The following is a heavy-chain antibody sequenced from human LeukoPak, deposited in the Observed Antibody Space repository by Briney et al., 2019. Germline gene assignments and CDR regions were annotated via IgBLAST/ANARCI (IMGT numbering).Heavy chain of an antibody. CDR1: GGTFSSYA. V-gene: IGHV1-69*01. D-gene: IGHD2-2*02. CDR2: IIPIFGTA. J-gene: IGHJ5*02. CDR3: ARGRYCSSTSCYTGVRVWFDP. Sequence: ASVKVSCKASGGTFSSYAISWVRQAPGQGLEWMGGIIPIFGTANYAQKFQGRVTITADESTSTAYMELSSLRSEDTAVYYCARGRYCSSTSCYTGVRVWFDPWGQGTLVTVSS.